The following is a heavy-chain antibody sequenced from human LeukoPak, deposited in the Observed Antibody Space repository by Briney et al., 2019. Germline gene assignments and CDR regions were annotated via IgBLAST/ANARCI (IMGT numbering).Heavy chain of an antibody. CDR1: GGTFSSYA. CDR3: AIETARGFGELLGAFDI. Sequence: ASVTVSCKASGGTFSSYAISWVRQAPGQGLEWMGGIIPIFGTANYAQKFQGRVTITTDESTSTAYMELSSLRSEDTAVYYCAIETARGFGELLGAFDIWGQGTMVTVSS. D-gene: IGHD3-10*01. CDR2: IIPIFGTA. V-gene: IGHV1-69*05. J-gene: IGHJ3*02.